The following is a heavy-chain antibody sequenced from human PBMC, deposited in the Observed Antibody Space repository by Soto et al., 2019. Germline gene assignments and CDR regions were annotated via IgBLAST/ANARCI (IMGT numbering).Heavy chain of an antibody. J-gene: IGHJ3*02. CDR1: GYTFTTYG. CDR2: INGGDGST. V-gene: IGHV1-3*01. D-gene: IGHD6-19*01. Sequence: VQLVQSGAEVKLPGASVKVSCTASGYTFTTYGIHWVRQAPGQRPEWMGWINGGDGSTKYSEKFQGRVTITGDTSANTVYMEVTSLRYEDTAVYYCSRESPHSGGWYRHHGFDTWGQGTVVAVSS. CDR3: SRESPHSGGWYRHHGFDT.